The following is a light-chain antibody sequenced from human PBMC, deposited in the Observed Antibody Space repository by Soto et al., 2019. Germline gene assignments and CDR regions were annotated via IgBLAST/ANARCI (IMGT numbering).Light chain of an antibody. J-gene: IGLJ1*01. CDR3: ASYTTSSTYV. V-gene: IGLV2-14*01. Sequence: QSVLTQPASVSWSPGQSIAISCTRTSSDVGGYSYVSWYQQQPGKAPKLVISDVSNRPSGVSDRFPGSKSGNTASLTISGLQTEDEADYYCASYTTSSTYVFGTGTKVTVL. CDR1: SSDVGGYSY. CDR2: DVS.